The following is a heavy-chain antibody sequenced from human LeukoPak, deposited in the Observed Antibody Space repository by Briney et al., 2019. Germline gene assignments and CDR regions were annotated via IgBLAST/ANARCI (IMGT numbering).Heavy chain of an antibody. D-gene: IGHD2-2*01. CDR1: GYTFTEYY. CDR2: INHNRGGT. CDR3: ARDPRGYCSSTSCYRAFDI. J-gene: IGHJ3*02. Sequence: ASVTVSYMASGYTFTEYYMQWVGQAPGQGREWMGWINHNRGGTNYAQKFQGRVTMTRDTSISTAYMELSRLRSDDTAVYYCARDPRGYCSSTSCYRAFDIWGQGAMVTVSS. V-gene: IGHV1-2*02.